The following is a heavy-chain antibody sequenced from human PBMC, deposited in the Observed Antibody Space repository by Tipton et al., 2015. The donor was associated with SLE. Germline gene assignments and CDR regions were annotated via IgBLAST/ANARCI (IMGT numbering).Heavy chain of an antibody. Sequence: GLVKPSQALSLTCAVYGESFNGYFWTWIRQPPGKGLEWIAEIIHSGVTNYNPSLRSRVTISVDMSKNQVSLKLSSVTAADTAVYYCARVAPTEVFDYWGQGTLVTVSS. CDR3: ARVAPTEVFDY. CDR1: GESFNGYF. D-gene: IGHD1-1*01. J-gene: IGHJ4*02. CDR2: IIHSGVT. V-gene: IGHV4-34*12.